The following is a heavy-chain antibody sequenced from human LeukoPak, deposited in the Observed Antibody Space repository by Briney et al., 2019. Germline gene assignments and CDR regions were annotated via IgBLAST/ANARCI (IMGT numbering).Heavy chain of an antibody. CDR1: GGSISSSYF. V-gene: IGHV4-39*07. CDR3: ARANYYDSSGYYSPASWFDP. J-gene: IGHJ5*02. D-gene: IGHD3-22*01. Sequence: SETLSLTCTVSGGSISSSYFWGWIRQPPGKGLEWIGSIYYNDNTYYNPSLKSGVTISLDTSKNQFSLKLTSVTAADTAVYYCARANYYDSSGYYSPASWFDPWGQGTLVTVSS. CDR2: IYYNDNT.